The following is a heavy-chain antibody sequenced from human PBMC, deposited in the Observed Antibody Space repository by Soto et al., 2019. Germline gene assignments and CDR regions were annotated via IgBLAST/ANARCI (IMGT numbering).Heavy chain of an antibody. CDR2: IIPIFGTA. D-gene: IGHD6-13*01. CDR1: GGTFSSYA. J-gene: IGHJ4*02. V-gene: IGHV1-69*12. CDR3: ARAATGYSSSWSIPAPDY. Sequence: QVQLVQSGAEVKKPGSSVKVSCKASGGTFSSYAISWVRQAPGQGLEWMGGIIPIFGTANYAQKFQGRVTITADESTSTDYMELSSLRSEDTDVYYCARAATGYSSSWSIPAPDYWGQGTLVTVSS.